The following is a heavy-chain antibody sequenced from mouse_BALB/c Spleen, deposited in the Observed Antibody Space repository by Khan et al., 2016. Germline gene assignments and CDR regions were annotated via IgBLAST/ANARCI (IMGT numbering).Heavy chain of an antibody. CDR3: ANTLDYGYGGWFAY. D-gene: IGHD1-2*01. CDR2: IHPDSSTI. V-gene: IGHV4-1*02. J-gene: IGHJ3*01. Sequence: EVKLLESGGGLVQPGGSLKLSCAASGLDFSRYWMSWVRQAPGKGLEWIGEIHPDSSTINYTPSLKDKFIISRDNAKNTLYLQMSKVRSEDTALYYGANTLDYGYGGWFAYWGQGTLVTVSA. CDR1: GLDFSRYW.